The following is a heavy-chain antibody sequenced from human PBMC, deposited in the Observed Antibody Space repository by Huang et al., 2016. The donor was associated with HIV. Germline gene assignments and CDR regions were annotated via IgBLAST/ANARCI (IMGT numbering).Heavy chain of an antibody. CDR2: ISSNGGST. CDR1: GFTFSSYA. Sequence: EVQLVESGGGLVQPGGSLRLSCAAFGFTFSSYAMHWVRQAPGKGLEYVSAISSNGGSTYYADSVKGRLTISRDNSKNTLYRQMGSLRAEDMAVYYCARTGIAAAGTYFDYWGQGTLVTVSS. CDR3: ARTGIAAAGTYFDY. J-gene: IGHJ4*02. V-gene: IGHV3-64*07. D-gene: IGHD6-13*01.